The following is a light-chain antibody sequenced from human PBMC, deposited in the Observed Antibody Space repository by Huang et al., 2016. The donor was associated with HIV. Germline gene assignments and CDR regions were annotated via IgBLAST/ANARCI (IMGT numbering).Light chain of an antibody. CDR2: GAS. V-gene: IGKV1-27*01. CDR3: QKYNSAPWT. J-gene: IGKJ1*01. Sequence: DIEMTQSPSPLSASVGDRVTVPCRASQVISNSLAWYQPKPGKAPKLLIYGASALQSGVPSRFSGSGSGTDFTLTISSLQPEDVATYYCQKYNSAPWTFGQGTKVEIK. CDR1: QVISNS.